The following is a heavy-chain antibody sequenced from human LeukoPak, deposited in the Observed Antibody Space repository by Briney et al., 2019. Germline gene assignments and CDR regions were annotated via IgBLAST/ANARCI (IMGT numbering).Heavy chain of an antibody. CDR1: GGSFSGYY. CDR2: INHSGST. V-gene: IGHV4-34*01. D-gene: IGHD2-2*01. J-gene: IGHJ5*02. CDR3: ARGALYCSSTSCSNNWFDP. Sequence: SETLSLTCAVYGGSFSGYYWSWIRQPPGKGLEWIGEINHSGSTNDNPSLKSRVTISVDTSKNQFSLKLSSVTAADTAVYYCARGALYCSSTSCSNNWFDPWGQGTLVTVSS.